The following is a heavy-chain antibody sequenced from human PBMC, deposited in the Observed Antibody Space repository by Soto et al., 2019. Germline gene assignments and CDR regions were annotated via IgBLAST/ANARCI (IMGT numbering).Heavy chain of an antibody. CDR1: GYTFTSYD. J-gene: IGHJ4*02. CDR3: ARSCCGGSCAGRRILDY. V-gene: IGHV1-8*01. Sequence: ASVKVSCKASGYTFTSYDINWVRQATGQGLEWMGWMNPNSGNTGYAQKFQGRVTMTRDTSISTAYMELSSLRSEDTAVYYCARSCCGGSCAGRRILDYWGQGSLVIVSS. CDR2: MNPNSGNT. D-gene: IGHD2-15*01.